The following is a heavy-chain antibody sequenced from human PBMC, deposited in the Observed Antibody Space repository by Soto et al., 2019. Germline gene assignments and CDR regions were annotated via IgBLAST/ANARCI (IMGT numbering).Heavy chain of an antibody. V-gene: IGHV1-8*01. D-gene: IGHD2-15*01. Sequence: QVQLVQSGAEVKKPGASVKVSCKASGYTFTSYDINWVRQATGQGLEWMGWMNPNSGNTGYAQKFQGRVTMTRNTSISTAYIELSSLRSEDTAVYYCARVSSGYCSGGSCYRSEAFDIWGQGTMVTVSS. CDR3: ARVSSGYCSGGSCYRSEAFDI. CDR1: GYTFTSYD. CDR2: MNPNSGNT. J-gene: IGHJ3*02.